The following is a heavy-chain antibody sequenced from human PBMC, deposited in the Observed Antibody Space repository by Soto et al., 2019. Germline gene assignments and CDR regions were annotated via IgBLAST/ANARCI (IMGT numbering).Heavy chain of an antibody. CDR2: IIPILGIA. Sequence: SVKVSCKASGGTFSSYTISWVRQAPGQGLEWMGRIIPILGIANYAQKFQGRVTITADKSTSTAYMELSSLRSEDTAVYYCARRYEGSEFDPWGQGTLVTVSS. CDR1: GGTFSSYT. CDR3: ARRYEGSEFDP. D-gene: IGHD3-10*01. V-gene: IGHV1-69*02. J-gene: IGHJ5*02.